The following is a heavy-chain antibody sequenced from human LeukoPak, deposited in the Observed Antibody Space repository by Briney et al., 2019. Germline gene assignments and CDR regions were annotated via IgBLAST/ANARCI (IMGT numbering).Heavy chain of an antibody. Sequence: PGGSLRLSCAASGFTFDDYGMSWARQAPGKGLEWVADINWDGGSTGYEDSVKGRFTISRDNAKNFLYLQMNSLRAEDAALYYCARTVSSAGWSDDAFDIWGQGTMVTVSS. CDR1: GFTFDDYG. CDR3: ARTVSSAGWSDDAFDI. V-gene: IGHV3-20*04. CDR2: INWDGGST. J-gene: IGHJ3*02. D-gene: IGHD6-19*01.